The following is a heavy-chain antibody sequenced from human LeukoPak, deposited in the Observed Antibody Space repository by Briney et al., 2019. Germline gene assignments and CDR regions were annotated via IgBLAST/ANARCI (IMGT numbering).Heavy chain of an antibody. CDR3: TRDEVGATTEFDS. CDR1: GFTFRSYG. D-gene: IGHD1-26*01. CDR2: ISPSGSNI. V-gene: IGHV3-48*04. Sequence: GGSLRLSCVASGFTFRSYGIHWVRQAPGKGLEWVSYISPSGSNIKYADSVKGRFSISRDNAMNSLYLQMNSLRAEDTAVYYCTRDEVGATTEFDSWGQGTLVTVS. J-gene: IGHJ4*02.